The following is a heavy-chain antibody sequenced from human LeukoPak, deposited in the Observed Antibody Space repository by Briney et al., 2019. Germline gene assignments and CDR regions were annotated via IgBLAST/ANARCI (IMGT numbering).Heavy chain of an antibody. CDR1: GFTFSTYW. D-gene: IGHD3-3*01. CDR2: IKSDGST. V-gene: IGHV3-74*01. J-gene: IGHJ1*01. Sequence: GGSLRLSCAASGFTFSTYWMHWGRQAPGKGLVWVSRIKSDGSTNYADSVKGRFTISRDNAKNTLSLQMNSLRPEDTGVYYCARAPSEIGGYYPEYFRHWGQGTLVTVSS. CDR3: ARAPSEIGGYYPEYFRH.